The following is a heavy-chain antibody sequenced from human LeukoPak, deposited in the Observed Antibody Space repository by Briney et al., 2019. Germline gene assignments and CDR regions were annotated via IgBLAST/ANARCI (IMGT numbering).Heavy chain of an antibody. CDR3: ARVFVVVPAAMNGWFDP. D-gene: IGHD2-2*01. Sequence: PSETLSLTCAVYGGSLSGYYWNWIRQPPGKGPESTGEINHSRSTNYSPALKSRITLSVNTSTNQFSLKLSSVTAADTAVYYCARVFVVVPAAMNGWFDPWGQGTLVTVSS. CDR1: GGSLSGYY. J-gene: IGHJ5*02. CDR2: INHSRST. V-gene: IGHV4-34*01.